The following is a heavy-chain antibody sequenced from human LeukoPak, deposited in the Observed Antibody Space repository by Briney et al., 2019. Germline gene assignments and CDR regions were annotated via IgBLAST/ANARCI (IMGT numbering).Heavy chain of an antibody. D-gene: IGHD1-26*01. V-gene: IGHV3-48*04. Sequence: GGSLRLSCAASGFTFSSYSMNWVRQAPGKGLEWVSFISSSSSTIYYADSVKGRFTISRDNAKNSLYLQMNSLRAEDTAVYYCARDRGGSYSAIDYWGQGTLVNVSS. CDR3: ARDRGGSYSAIDY. J-gene: IGHJ4*02. CDR2: ISSSSSTI. CDR1: GFTFSSYS.